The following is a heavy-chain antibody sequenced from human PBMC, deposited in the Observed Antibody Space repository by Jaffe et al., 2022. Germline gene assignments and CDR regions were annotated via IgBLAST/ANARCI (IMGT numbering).Heavy chain of an antibody. CDR1: GFTFSSYA. CDR2: ISGSGGST. D-gene: IGHD5-18*01. V-gene: IGHV3-23*01. CDR3: AKDKGVLGYSYGYGPSFGDY. J-gene: IGHJ4*02. Sequence: EVQLLESGGGLVQPGGSLRLSCAASGFTFSSYAMSWVRQAPGKGLEWVSAISGSGGSTYYADSVKGRFTISRDNSKNTLYLQMNSLRAEDTAVYYCAKDKGVLGYSYGYGPSFGDYWGQGTLVTVSS.